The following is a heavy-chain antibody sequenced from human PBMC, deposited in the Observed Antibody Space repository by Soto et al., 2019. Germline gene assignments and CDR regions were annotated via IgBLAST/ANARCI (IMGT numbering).Heavy chain of an antibody. D-gene: IGHD7-27*01. CDR1: GFLFSSYD. Sequence: QVQLVESGGGVVQPGRSLRLSCAASGFLFSSYDMDWVRQAPGKGLEWVALISYDGNNNYYADSVKGRFTISRDNSRSTLYLQMNSLRVEDTAVYYCARAGEYDRYYFDYWGQGTLVTVSS. V-gene: IGHV3-30-3*01. J-gene: IGHJ4*02. CDR2: ISYDGNNN. CDR3: ARAGEYDRYYFDY.